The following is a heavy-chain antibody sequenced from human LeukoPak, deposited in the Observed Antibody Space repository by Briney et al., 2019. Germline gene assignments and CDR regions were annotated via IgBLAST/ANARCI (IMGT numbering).Heavy chain of an antibody. J-gene: IGHJ3*02. CDR2: INSDGSST. CDR3: ARSSITMIVVVIPYDDAFDI. V-gene: IGHV3-74*01. Sequence: QTGGSLRLSCAASGFTFSSYWMHWVRQAPGKGLVWVSRINSDGSSTSYADSVKGRFTISRDNAKNTLYLQMNSLRAEDTAVYYCARSSITMIVVVIPYDDAFDIWGQGTMVTVSS. CDR1: GFTFSSYW. D-gene: IGHD3-22*01.